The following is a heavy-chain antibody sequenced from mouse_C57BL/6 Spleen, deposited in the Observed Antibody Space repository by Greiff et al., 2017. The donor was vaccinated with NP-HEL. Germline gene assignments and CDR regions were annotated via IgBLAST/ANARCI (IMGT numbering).Heavy chain of an antibody. Sequence: VQLQQPGAELVKPGASVKLSCKASGYTFTSYWMHWVKLRPGQGLEWIGMIHPNSGSTNYNEKFKSKATLTVDKSSSTAYMQLSSLTSEDSAVYYCARNPLYYGNFDYWGQGTTLTVSS. D-gene: IGHD2-1*01. V-gene: IGHV1-64*01. CDR2: IHPNSGST. J-gene: IGHJ2*01. CDR3: ARNPLYYGNFDY. CDR1: GYTFTSYW.